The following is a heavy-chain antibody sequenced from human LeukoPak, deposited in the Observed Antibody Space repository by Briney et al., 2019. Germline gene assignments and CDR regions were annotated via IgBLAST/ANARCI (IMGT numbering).Heavy chain of an antibody. CDR1: GGSISYYY. J-gene: IGHJ4*02. D-gene: IGHD6-13*01. Sequence: SETLSLTCTVSGGSISYYYWTWIRQPAGKGLEWIGYIYYSGSTNYNPSLKSRVTISVDTSKNQFSLKLSSVTAADTAVYYCARVPAGYSSSWGQGTLVTVSS. CDR3: ARVPAGYSSS. CDR2: IYYSGST. V-gene: IGHV4-59*01.